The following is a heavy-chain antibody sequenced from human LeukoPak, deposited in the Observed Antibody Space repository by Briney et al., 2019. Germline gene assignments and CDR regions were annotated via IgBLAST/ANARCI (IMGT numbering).Heavy chain of an antibody. CDR3: ARKDIAVAGTGRANWFDP. Sequence: ASVKVSCKASGYTFTSYYMHWVRQAPGRGLEWMGIINPSGGSTSYAQKFQGRVTMTRDTSTSTVYMELSSLRSEDTAVYYCARKDIAVAGTGRANWFDPWGQGTLVTVSS. CDR1: GYTFTSYY. D-gene: IGHD6-19*01. J-gene: IGHJ5*02. CDR2: INPSGGST. V-gene: IGHV1-46*01.